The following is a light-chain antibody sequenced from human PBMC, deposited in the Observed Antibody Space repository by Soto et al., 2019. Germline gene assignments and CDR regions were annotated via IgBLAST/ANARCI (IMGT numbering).Light chain of an antibody. V-gene: IGKV1-33*01. Sequence: DIQMTQSRSSLSASVGDSVTITCQASQDIKKYWNWYQQEPGKVPKLLIYGASKLEAGVSLRFSGSGSGTSFTFTISSVQSEDFATYYCQQYDVLPRAFGPGTKLDI. CDR3: QQYDVLPRA. CDR1: QDIKKY. J-gene: IGKJ3*01. CDR2: GAS.